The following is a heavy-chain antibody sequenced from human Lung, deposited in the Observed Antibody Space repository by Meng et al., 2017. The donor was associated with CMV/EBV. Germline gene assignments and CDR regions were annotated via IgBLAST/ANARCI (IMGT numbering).Heavy chain of an antibody. CDR2: ISYDGSNK. CDR3: ARGSASSSFYYYYGMDV. Sequence: SCAAPGFTFSSYAMHWVRQAPGKGLEWVEVISYDGSNKYYADSVKGRLTISRDNSKNTLYLQMNSLRAEDTAVYYCARGSASSSFYYYYGMDVLGQGXTVTVSS. CDR1: GFTFSSYA. V-gene: IGHV3-30-3*01. D-gene: IGHD6-6*01. J-gene: IGHJ6*02.